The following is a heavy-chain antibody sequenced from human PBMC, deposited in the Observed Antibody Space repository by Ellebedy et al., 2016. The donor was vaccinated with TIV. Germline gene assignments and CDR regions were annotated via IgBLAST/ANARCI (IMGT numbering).Heavy chain of an antibody. CDR3: ARDKLATSTGYYYNWLDP. J-gene: IGHJ5*02. V-gene: IGHV1-2*02. CDR2: INPNSGGT. D-gene: IGHD3-22*01. Sequence: ASVKVSCKASGYTFTGYYMHWVRQAPGQGLEWMGWINPNSGGTNYAQKFQGRVTMTRDTSISTAYMELSSLTSDDTAVYFCARDKLATSTGYYYNWLDPWGQGTLVTVSS. CDR1: GYTFTGYY.